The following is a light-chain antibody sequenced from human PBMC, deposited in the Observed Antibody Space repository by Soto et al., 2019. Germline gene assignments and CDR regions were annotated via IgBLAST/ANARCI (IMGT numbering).Light chain of an antibody. Sequence: QSVLTQPPSASGTPGQRVTISCSGSSSNIGSNTVNWYQQLPGTAPKLLIYSNNQRPSGVPDRFSGSKSGTSASLAISGLQSEDKADYYCAAWDDSLNGPGFGTGTKVTVL. J-gene: IGLJ1*01. CDR2: SNN. CDR3: AAWDDSLNGPG. V-gene: IGLV1-44*01. CDR1: SSNIGSNT.